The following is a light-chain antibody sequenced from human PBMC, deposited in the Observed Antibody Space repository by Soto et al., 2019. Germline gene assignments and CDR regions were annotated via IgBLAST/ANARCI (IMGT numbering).Light chain of an antibody. J-gene: IGKJ1*01. CDR1: QSLFYSSSNK. CDR3: QQSYSTPRT. Sequence: DIVMTQSPDSLTVSLGERATINCKSSQSLFYSSSNKDSLAWYQQKPGKAPKLLIYAASSLQSGVPSRFSGSGSGTDFTLTISSLQPEDFATYYCQQSYSTPRTFGQGTKVDIK. V-gene: IGKV1-39*01. CDR2: AAS.